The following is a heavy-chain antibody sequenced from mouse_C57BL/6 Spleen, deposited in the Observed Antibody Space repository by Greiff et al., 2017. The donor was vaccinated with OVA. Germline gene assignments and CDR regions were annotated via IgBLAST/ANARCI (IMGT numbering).Heavy chain of an antibody. CDR2: IYPGSGNT. J-gene: IGHJ3*01. Sequence: VQLQQSGAELVRPGASVTLSCKATGYTFTDYYINWVKQRPGQGLEWIARIYPGSGNTYYNEKFKGKATLTAEKSSSTAYMQISSLTSEDSAVYFCARFQDYEGFAYWGQGTLVTVSA. CDR3: ARFQDYEGFAY. D-gene: IGHD2-4*01. V-gene: IGHV1-76*01. CDR1: GYTFTDYY.